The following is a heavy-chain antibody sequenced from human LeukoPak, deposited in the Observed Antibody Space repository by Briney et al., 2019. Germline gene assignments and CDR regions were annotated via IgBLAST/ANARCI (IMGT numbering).Heavy chain of an antibody. J-gene: IGHJ4*02. CDR2: INPNSGGT. V-gene: IGHV1-2*02. D-gene: IGHD1-26*01. Sequence: GASVKVSCKASGYTFTSYDINWVRQATGQGLEWMGWINPNSGGTNYAQKFQGRVTMTRDTSISTASMELSRLRSDDTAVYYCGKEGELRLYYFDYWGQGTLVTVSS. CDR1: GYTFTSYD. CDR3: GKEGELRLYYFDY.